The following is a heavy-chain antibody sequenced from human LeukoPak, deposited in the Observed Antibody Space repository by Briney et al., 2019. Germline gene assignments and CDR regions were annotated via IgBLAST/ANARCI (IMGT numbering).Heavy chain of an antibody. CDR2: IWRGGSYK. CDR3: VTDRPESGWAFYS. CDR1: GFNFRTHA. V-gene: IGHV3-30*02. Sequence: GGSLRLSCSASGFNFRTHAMHWVRQAPAKGLEWVAIIWRGGSYKFYADSLEGRSTISRDDPKHTLSLQMDSQRDEDTDVYYLVTDRPESGWAFYSWGQGALVTVSS. D-gene: IGHD4-23*01. J-gene: IGHJ5*02.